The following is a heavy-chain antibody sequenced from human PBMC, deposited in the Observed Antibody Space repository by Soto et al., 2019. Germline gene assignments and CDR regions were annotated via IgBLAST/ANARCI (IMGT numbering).Heavy chain of an antibody. J-gene: IGHJ5*02. CDR2: IYYSGST. Sequence: QLQLQESGPGLVKPSETLSLTCTVSGGSISSSSYYWGWIRQPPGKGLEWIGSIYYSGSTYYNPSLKSRVTISVDTSKNQFSLKLSSVTAADTAVYYCAREAPNDSSAEWFDPWGQGTLVTVSS. CDR1: GGSISSSSYY. V-gene: IGHV4-39*02. D-gene: IGHD3-22*01. CDR3: AREAPNDSSAEWFDP.